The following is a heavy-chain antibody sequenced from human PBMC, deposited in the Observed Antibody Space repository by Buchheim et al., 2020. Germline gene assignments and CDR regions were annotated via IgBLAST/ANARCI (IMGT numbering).Heavy chain of an antibody. Sequence: QVQLQESGPRLVKPSGTLSLTCDVLGDSISSSNWWSWVRQTPGKGLEWIGEIYHSGITNYNPSLKSRVTISVDTSRNQFSMTLNSVSVADTAAYFCARSSAGSSCFYYWGQGIL. CDR3: ARSSAGSSCFYY. J-gene: IGHJ4*02. CDR2: IYHSGIT. CDR1: GDSISSSNW. V-gene: IGHV4-4*02. D-gene: IGHD6-13*01.